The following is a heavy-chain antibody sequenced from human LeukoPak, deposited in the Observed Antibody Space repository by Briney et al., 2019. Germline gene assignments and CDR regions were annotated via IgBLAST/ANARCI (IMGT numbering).Heavy chain of an antibody. Sequence: PGGSLRLSCAASGFTFSSYAMSWVRQAPGKGLEWVSAISGSGENTNYADSVKGRFTMSRDNSGNMLYLQMNSLRDEDTAKYYCAKTVSGSYSYQGGDYWGQGTLVTVSS. CDR2: ISGSGENT. V-gene: IGHV3-23*01. CDR1: GFTFSSYA. D-gene: IGHD3-16*02. CDR3: AKTVSGSYSYQGGDY. J-gene: IGHJ4*02.